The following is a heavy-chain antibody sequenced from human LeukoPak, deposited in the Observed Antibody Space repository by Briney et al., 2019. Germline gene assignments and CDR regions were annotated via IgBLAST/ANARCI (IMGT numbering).Heavy chain of an antibody. Sequence: PSETLSLTCAVYGGSFSGYYWSWIRQPPGKGLEWIGEINHSGSTNYNQSLKSRFTISVDTSKNQFSLKLSSVTAADRAVYYCARTPRARWFDPWGQGTLVTVSS. CDR2: INHSGST. V-gene: IGHV4-34*01. CDR3: ARTPRARWFDP. J-gene: IGHJ5*02. CDR1: GGSFSGYY.